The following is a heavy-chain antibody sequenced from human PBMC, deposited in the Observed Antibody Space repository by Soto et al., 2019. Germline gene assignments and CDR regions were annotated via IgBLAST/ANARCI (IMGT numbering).Heavy chain of an antibody. Sequence: EVQLLESGGALVQPGGSLRLSCAASGFSFKNNAMNWVRQATGKGLEWLSAIISGGSTTYYADSVKGRFSVSRDNSKNTLYLQMNSLRAEDTALYYCAKARYGDGRGFDYWGQGTLVTVSS. J-gene: IGHJ4*02. D-gene: IGHD4-17*01. CDR3: AKARYGDGRGFDY. CDR1: GFSFKNNA. V-gene: IGHV3-23*01. CDR2: IISGGSTT.